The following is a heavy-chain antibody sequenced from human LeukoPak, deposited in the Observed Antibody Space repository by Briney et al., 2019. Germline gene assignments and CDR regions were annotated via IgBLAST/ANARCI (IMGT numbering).Heavy chain of an antibody. CDR1: GFTFSSYS. Sequence: GGSLRLSCAASGFTFSSYSMNWVRQAPGKGLEWVSVIGGSGERTYYADSVKGRFTISRDNSKNTLYLQMNSLRAEDTAVYYCAKRVVVTAKIYYFDYWGQGTLVTVSS. CDR2: IGGSGERT. D-gene: IGHD2-21*02. J-gene: IGHJ4*02. CDR3: AKRVVVTAKIYYFDY. V-gene: IGHV3-23*01.